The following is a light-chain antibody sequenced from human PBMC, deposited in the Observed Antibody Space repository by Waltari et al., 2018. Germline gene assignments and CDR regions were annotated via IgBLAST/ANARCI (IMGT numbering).Light chain of an antibody. CDR3: CSYAGSYTLV. V-gene: IGLV2-11*01. J-gene: IGLJ1*01. Sequence: QSALTQPRSVSGSPGQSVTISCTGTSSDVGGYNYVSWYQQHPGKAPKLMMYDVSKRPAGVLDLFSGSKSGNTASLTISGLQAEDEADYYCCSYAGSYTLVFGTGTKVTVL. CDR1: SSDVGGYNY. CDR2: DVS.